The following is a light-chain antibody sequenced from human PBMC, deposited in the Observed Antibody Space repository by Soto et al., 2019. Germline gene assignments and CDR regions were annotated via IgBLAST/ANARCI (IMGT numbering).Light chain of an antibody. V-gene: IGKV1-39*01. CDR2: AAS. J-gene: IGKJ1*01. CDR1: QSISSF. Sequence: DIQMTQSPSSLSASVGDRVTITCRASQSISSFLHWYQKKPGKAPKLLIYAASSLQSGVPSRFRGSGSGTDFTLTISSLHPEDFATYYCQQSYSTPRTFGQGTKVEIK. CDR3: QQSYSTPRT.